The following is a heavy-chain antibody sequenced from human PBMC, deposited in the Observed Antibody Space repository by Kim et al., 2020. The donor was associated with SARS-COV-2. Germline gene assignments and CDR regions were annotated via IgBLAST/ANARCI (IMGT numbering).Heavy chain of an antibody. D-gene: IGHD2-2*01. V-gene: IGHV3-11*01. CDR1: GFTFSDYY. CDR3: ATGPTCSSTSCYNYYYYMYV. J-gene: IGHJ6*03. CDR2: ISSSGSTI. Sequence: GGSLRLSCAASGFTFSDYYMSWIRQAPGKGLEWVSYISSSGSTIYYADSVKGRFTISRDNPKNSLYLQMNSLRAEDTAVYYCATGPTCSSTSCYNYYYYMYVWGKGTTVTVSS.